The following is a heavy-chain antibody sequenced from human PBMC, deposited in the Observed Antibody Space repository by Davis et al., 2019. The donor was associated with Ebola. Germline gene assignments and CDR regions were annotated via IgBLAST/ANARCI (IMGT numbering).Heavy chain of an antibody. CDR1: GFTFSSYA. J-gene: IGHJ6*02. CDR3: AKDLSIAAAGTFGMDV. CDR2: ISGSGGST. Sequence: ESLKTSCVAPGFTFSSYAMSWVRQAPGKGLEWVSAISGSGGSTYYADSVKGRFTISRDNSKNTLYLQMNSLRAEDTAVYYCAKDLSIAAAGTFGMDVWGQGTTVTVSS. V-gene: IGHV3-23*01. D-gene: IGHD6-13*01.